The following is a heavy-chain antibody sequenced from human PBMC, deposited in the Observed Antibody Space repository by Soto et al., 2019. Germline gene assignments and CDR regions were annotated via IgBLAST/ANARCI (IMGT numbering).Heavy chain of an antibody. J-gene: IGHJ4*02. CDR1: VGSISSRDYY. CDR3: ARSPENYYGSGSYFFDN. CDR2: IYYSGNT. D-gene: IGHD3-10*01. Sequence: QVQLQESGPGLVKPSQTLSLTCTISVGSISSRDYYWSWIRQHPGQGLEWIGYIYYSGNTNYNPSLKSRVTISLDTSKNQFSLKLRSVTAADTAVYYCARSPENYYGSGSYFFDNWGQGTLVTVSS. V-gene: IGHV4-31*03.